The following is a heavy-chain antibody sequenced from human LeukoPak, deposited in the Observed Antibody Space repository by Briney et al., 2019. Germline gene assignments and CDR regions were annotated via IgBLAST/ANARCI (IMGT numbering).Heavy chain of an antibody. CDR2: ISSSNSYI. D-gene: IGHD3-10*01. V-gene: IGHV3-21*01. J-gene: IGHJ4*02. CDR1: GFTFSSYS. CDR3: ARYYYLGSERGSYYFDY. Sequence: GGSLRLSCAASGFTFSSYSMNWVRQAPGKGLEWVSSISSSNSYIYYADSVKGRFTIFRDNSKNSLYLQMNSLRAEDTAVYYCARYYYLGSERGSYYFDYWGQGTLVTVSS.